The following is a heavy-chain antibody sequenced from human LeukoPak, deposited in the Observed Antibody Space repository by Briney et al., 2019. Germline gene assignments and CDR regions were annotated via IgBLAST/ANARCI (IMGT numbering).Heavy chain of an antibody. CDR1: GLTFSSYA. CDR3: AKDGQVTAIPEYFQH. J-gene: IGHJ1*01. V-gene: IGHV3-23*01. D-gene: IGHD2-21*02. CDR2: ISGSGGST. Sequence: PGGSLRLSCAASGLTFSSYAMSWVRQAPGKGLEWVSAISGSGGSTYYADSVKGRFTISRDNSKNTLYLQMNSLRAEDTAVYYCAKDGQVTAIPEYFQHWGQGTLVTVSS.